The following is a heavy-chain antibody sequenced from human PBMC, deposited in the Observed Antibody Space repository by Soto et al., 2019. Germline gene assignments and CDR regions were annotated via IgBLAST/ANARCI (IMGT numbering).Heavy chain of an antibody. CDR3: ARGGQDFWSGPFDY. Sequence: SETLSLTCTVSGGSISSYHWSWIRQPPGKGLEWIGSIYDSGNTNYNPSLKSRLTVSVDTSKNQFSLRLTSVTAADTAVYYCARGGQDFWSGPFDYWGQGALVTVS. J-gene: IGHJ4*02. CDR2: IYDSGNT. D-gene: IGHD3-3*01. V-gene: IGHV4-59*01. CDR1: GGSISSYH.